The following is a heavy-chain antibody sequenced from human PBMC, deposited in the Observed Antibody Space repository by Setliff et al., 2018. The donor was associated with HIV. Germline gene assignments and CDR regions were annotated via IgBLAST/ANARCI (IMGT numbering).Heavy chain of an antibody. Sequence: ASVKVSCKASGFSFDDYYIYWVRQAPGQGLEWMGCVIPNSGKTYYAQEFQGRVTMTSDTSINTAYMEVSWLTSDDTAIYYCARDLAYCSGGSCYRPFIYYFYYMDVWGKGATVTVSS. J-gene: IGHJ6*03. CDR2: VIPNSGKT. CDR3: ARDLAYCSGGSCYRPFIYYFYYMDV. D-gene: IGHD2-15*01. V-gene: IGHV1-2*02. CDR1: GFSFDDYY.